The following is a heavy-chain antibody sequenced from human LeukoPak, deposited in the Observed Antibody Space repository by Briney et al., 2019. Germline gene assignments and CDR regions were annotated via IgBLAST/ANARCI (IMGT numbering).Heavy chain of an antibody. Sequence: GGSLRLSCAASGFPFDDYAMHWARQAPGKGLEWVSGISWNSGSIGYADSVKGRFTISRDNAKNSLYLQMNSLRAEDTALYYCAKGKVYGSGGIYFDYWGQGTLVTVSS. D-gene: IGHD3-10*01. V-gene: IGHV3-9*01. CDR1: GFPFDDYA. CDR2: ISWNSGSI. J-gene: IGHJ4*02. CDR3: AKGKVYGSGGIYFDY.